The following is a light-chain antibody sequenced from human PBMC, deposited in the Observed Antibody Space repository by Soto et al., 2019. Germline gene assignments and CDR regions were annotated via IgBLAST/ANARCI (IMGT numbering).Light chain of an antibody. V-gene: IGKV3-11*01. CDR2: DAS. CDR3: QQRKNWPPLT. J-gene: IGKJ4*01. Sequence: ETVLTQSPATLSLSPGDRATLSCRTSQNVDIYLAWYQQKPGQAPRLLIYDASNRATGIPARFSGSWSGTDFTLTISSLEPEDFAVYYCQQRKNWPPLTFGGGIKVEIK. CDR1: QNVDIY.